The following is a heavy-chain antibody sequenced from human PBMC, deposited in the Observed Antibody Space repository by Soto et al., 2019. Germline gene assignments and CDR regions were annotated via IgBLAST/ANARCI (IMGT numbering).Heavy chain of an antibody. J-gene: IGHJ6*04. CDR3: ARRAVDSVF. V-gene: IGHV4-34*01. D-gene: IGHD3-3*01. Sequence: PSETLSLTCAVYGGSFSGYYWSWIRQPPGKGLEWIGEINHSGSTNYNPSLKSRVTISVDTSKNQFSLKLSSVTAADTAVYYCARRAVDSVFWGKGTKVTGSS. CDR1: GGSFSGYY. CDR2: INHSGST.